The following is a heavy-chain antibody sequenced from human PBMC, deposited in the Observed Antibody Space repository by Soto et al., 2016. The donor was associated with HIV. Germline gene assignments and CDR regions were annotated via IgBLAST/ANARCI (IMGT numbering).Heavy chain of an antibody. V-gene: IGHV4-31*03. Sequence: QVQLQESGPGLVKPSQTLSLTCTVSGASISSSDYYWSWIRQHPGKGLEWIGNIFYSGSSHYSPSLESRVSMSVDTSKNLFSLRLHSVTAADTAVYYCARDVVPGWFDSWGREPGHRLP. D-gene: IGHD2-8*01. J-gene: IGHJ5*01. CDR2: IFYSGSS. CDR3: ARDVVPGWFDS. CDR1: GASISSSDYY.